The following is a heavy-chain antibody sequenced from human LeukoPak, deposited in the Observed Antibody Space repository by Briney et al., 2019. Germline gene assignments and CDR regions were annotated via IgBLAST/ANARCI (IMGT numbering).Heavy chain of an antibody. CDR1: GFTVSSNY. CDR3: ARHQGYSYGYFDY. J-gene: IGHJ4*02. D-gene: IGHD5-18*01. CDR2: IYSGGSI. V-gene: IGHV3-53*01. Sequence: GGSLRLSCAASGFTVSSNYMSWVRQAPGKGLEWVSLIYSGGSIYYADSVKGRFTISRDNSKNTLYLQMNSLRAEDTAVYYCARHQGYSYGYFDYWGQGTLVTVSS.